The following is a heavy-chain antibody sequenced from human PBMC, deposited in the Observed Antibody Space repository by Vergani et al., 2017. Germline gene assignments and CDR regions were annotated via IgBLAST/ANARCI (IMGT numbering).Heavy chain of an antibody. Sequence: QVQLVQSGAEVKKPGSSVKVSCKASGYTFTSYYMHWVRQAPGQGLEWMGIINPSGGSTSYAQKFQGRVTMTRDTSTSTVYMELSSLRSEDTAVYYCASALVRLTFDYWGQGTLVTVSS. D-gene: IGHD6-13*01. V-gene: IGHV1-46*01. CDR1: GYTFTSYY. CDR2: INPSGGST. CDR3: ASALVRLTFDY. J-gene: IGHJ4*02.